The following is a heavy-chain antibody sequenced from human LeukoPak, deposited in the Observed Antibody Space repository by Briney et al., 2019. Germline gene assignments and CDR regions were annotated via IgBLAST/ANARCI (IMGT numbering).Heavy chain of an antibody. V-gene: IGHV1-46*01. J-gene: IGHJ5*02. CDR1: GYTFTGYY. CDR3: ARVVPSRGVIINNWFDP. D-gene: IGHD3-10*01. CDR2: INPSGGST. Sequence: GASVKVSCKASGYTFTGYYMHWVRQAPGQGLEWMGIINPSGGSTSYAQKFQGRVTMTRDTSTSTVYMELSSLRSEDTAVYYCARVVPSRGVIINNWFDPWGQGTLVTVSS.